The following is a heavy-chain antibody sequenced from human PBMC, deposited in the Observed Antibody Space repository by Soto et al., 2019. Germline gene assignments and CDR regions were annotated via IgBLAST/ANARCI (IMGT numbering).Heavy chain of an antibody. D-gene: IGHD1-7*01. V-gene: IGHV3-33*03. CDR3: AAATTWNFHFPY. Sequence: QAQLVESGGGVVQPGTSLRLSCAASGVTISTHGMHWVRQAPGKGLEWLANIWYDGSNKFYAESVKGRFSISKDNSKNTLYLQMSSLRAEDTDVYYCAAATTWNFHFPYWGQGNKVTVSS. CDR2: IWYDGSNK. J-gene: IGHJ4*02. CDR1: GVTISTHG.